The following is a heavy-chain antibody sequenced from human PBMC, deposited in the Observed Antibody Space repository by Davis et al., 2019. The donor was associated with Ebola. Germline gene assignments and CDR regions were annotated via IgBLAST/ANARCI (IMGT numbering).Heavy chain of an antibody. D-gene: IGHD5-24*01. CDR2: ISSSRYI. J-gene: IGHJ4*02. CDR3: ARERWLQLSTYYFDY. CDR1: GFTFSSYS. V-gene: IGHV3-21*04. Sequence: GGSLRLSCAASGFTFSSYSMNWVLQAPGKGLEWVASISSSRYIYYADSVKGRFTISRDNAKNSLYLQMNSLRAEDAAVYYCARERWLQLSTYYFDYWGQGTLVTVSS.